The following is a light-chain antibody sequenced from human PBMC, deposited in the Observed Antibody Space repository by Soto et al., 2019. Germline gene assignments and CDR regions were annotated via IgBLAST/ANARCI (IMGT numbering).Light chain of an antibody. J-gene: IGKJ2*01. CDR3: QQTHSIPPT. CDR2: AAS. Sequence: DIQMAQSPSSLSASVGDGVTVTCRTSHIVDTSLNWYQQKPGKAPKLLIYAASSVQSGVPARLSGSGSATFFTLTIHNLQPDDFATYFCQQTHSIPPTFGPGTKVDIK. CDR1: HIVDTS. V-gene: IGKV1-39*01.